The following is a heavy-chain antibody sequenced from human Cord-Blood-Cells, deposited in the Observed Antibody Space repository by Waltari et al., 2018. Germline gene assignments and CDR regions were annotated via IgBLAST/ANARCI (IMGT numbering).Heavy chain of an antibody. CDR3: ANFDY. Sequence: QVQLVESGGGVVQPGRSLRPSCAASGFTFSSYGMHWVRQAPGKGLEWVAVISYDGSNKYYADSVKGRFTISRDNSKNTLYLQMNSLRAEDTAVYYCANFDYWGQGTLVTVSS. CDR1: GFTFSSYG. J-gene: IGHJ4*02. CDR2: ISYDGSNK. V-gene: IGHV3-30*18.